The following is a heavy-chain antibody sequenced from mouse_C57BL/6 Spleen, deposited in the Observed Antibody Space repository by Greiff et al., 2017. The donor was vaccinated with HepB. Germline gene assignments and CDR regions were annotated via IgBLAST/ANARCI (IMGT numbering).Heavy chain of an antibody. V-gene: IGHV1-80*01. Sequence: QVQLQQSGAELVKPGASVKISCKASGYAFSSYWMNWVKQRPGKGLEWIGQIYPGDGDTNYNGKFKGKATLTADKSSSTAYMQLSSLTSEDSAVYFCAPDYYGSSLWYFDVWGTGTTVTVSS. CDR3: APDYYGSSLWYFDV. CDR2: IYPGDGDT. J-gene: IGHJ1*03. CDR1: GYAFSSYW. D-gene: IGHD1-1*01.